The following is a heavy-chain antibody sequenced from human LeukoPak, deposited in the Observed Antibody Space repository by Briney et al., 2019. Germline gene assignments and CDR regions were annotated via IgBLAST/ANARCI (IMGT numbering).Heavy chain of an antibody. CDR3: ARVEVWPTYFNL. V-gene: IGHV3-74*01. D-gene: IGHD2/OR15-2a*01. CDR1: GFTFRYYW. J-gene: IGHJ5*02. Sequence: GGSLRLSCAASGFTFRYYWVHWVRHVPGKGLVWLSRINTDGSHTNYADSVKDRFSMSRDNAKNTVHLQMNSLTAEDTAVYFCARVEVWPTYFNLWGQATLVTVSS. CDR2: INTDGSHT.